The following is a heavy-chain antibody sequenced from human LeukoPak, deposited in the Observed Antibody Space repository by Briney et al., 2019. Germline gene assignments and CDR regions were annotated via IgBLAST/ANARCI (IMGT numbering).Heavy chain of an antibody. D-gene: IGHD6-13*01. V-gene: IGHV1-69*13. CDR2: IIPIFGTA. CDR3: ARDPQQLDDPYFDY. CDR1: GGTFSSYA. J-gene: IGHJ4*02. Sequence: SVKVSCKASGGTFSSYAISWVRQAPGQGLEWMGGIIPIFGTAYYAQKFQGRVTITADESTSTAYMELSSLRSEDTAVYYCARDPQQLDDPYFDYWGQGTLVTVSS.